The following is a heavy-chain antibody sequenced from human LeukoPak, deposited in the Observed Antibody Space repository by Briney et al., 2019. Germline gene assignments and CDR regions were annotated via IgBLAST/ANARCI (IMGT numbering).Heavy chain of an antibody. CDR1: GGSFSGYY. CDR2: INHSGST. V-gene: IGHV4-34*01. Sequence: PSETLSVTCAVYGGSFSGYYWSWIRQPPGKGLEWIGEINHSGSTNYNPSPKSRVTISVDTSKNQFSLKLSSVTAADTAVYYCARGGPGALITMIVVALDYWGQGTLVTISS. J-gene: IGHJ4*02. D-gene: IGHD3-22*01. CDR3: ARGGPGALITMIVVALDY.